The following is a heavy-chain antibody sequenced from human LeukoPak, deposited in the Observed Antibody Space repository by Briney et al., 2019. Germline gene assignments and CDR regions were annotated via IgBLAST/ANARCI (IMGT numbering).Heavy chain of an antibody. CDR3: AKSIVGRYNYYMDV. V-gene: IGHV3-9*01. D-gene: IGHD1-26*01. Sequence: PGRSLRLSCVASGFSFEDCGMHWVRQAPGKGLEWVSGITWNSDNMGYADSVKGRFTISRDNAKNSLYLQMSSLKTEDTALYYCAKSIVGRYNYYMDVWGNGTTVTVSS. J-gene: IGHJ6*04. CDR2: ITWNSDNM. CDR1: GFSFEDCG.